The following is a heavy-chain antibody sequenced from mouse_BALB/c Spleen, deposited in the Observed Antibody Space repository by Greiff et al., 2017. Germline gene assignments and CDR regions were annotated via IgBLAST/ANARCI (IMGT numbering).Heavy chain of an antibody. CDR1: GYTFTSYW. V-gene: IGHV1S132*01. CDR2: IFPGTGTT. D-gene: IGHD2-1*01. Sequence: QVQLKQSGAELVKPGASVKLSCKTSGYTFTSYWIQWVKQRPGQGLGWIGEIFPGTGTTYYNEKFKGKATLTIDTSSSTAYMQLSSLTSEDSAVYFCARGRTHYDGNYGDAMDYWGQGTSVTVSS. J-gene: IGHJ4*01. CDR3: ARGRTHYDGNYGDAMDY.